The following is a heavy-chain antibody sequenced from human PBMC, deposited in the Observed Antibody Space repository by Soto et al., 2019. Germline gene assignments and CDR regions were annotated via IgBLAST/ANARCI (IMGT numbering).Heavy chain of an antibody. V-gene: IGHV3-33*01. Sequence: GGSLRLSCAASGFTFSSYGMHWVRQAPGKGLEWVAVIWYDGSNKYYADSVKGRFTISRDNSKNTLYLQMNSLRAEDTAVYYCARGVVPAANIYWGQGTLVTVSS. CDR2: IWYDGSNK. D-gene: IGHD2-2*01. CDR1: GFTFSSYG. J-gene: IGHJ4*02. CDR3: ARGVVPAANIY.